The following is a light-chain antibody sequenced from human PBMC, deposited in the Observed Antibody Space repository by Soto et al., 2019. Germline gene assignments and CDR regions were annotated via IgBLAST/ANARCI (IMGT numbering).Light chain of an antibody. Sequence: EIVMTQSPATLSVSPGERVTLSCRARQSVGSNLAWYQQKPGQAPRLLIYGASTRATGIPARFSGSGSGTEFTLTISSLQSEDFAVYYCQQYNNWWTFGQGTKV. V-gene: IGKV3-15*01. CDR2: GAS. J-gene: IGKJ1*01. CDR3: QQYNNWWT. CDR1: QSVGSN.